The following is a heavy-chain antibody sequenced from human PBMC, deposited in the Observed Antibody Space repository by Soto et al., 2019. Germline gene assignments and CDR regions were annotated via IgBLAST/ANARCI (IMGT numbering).Heavy chain of an antibody. J-gene: IGHJ6*02. D-gene: IGHD3-9*01. Sequence: EVQLVESGGGLVQPGGSLRLSCAASGFTVSSNYMSWVRQAPGKGLEWVSVIYSGGSTYYADSVKGRFTISRDNSKNTLYLQMNSLRAEDTAVYYCARDVLRYFDRIYGMDVWGQGTTVTVSS. CDR1: GFTVSSNY. V-gene: IGHV3-66*01. CDR2: IYSGGST. CDR3: ARDVLRYFDRIYGMDV.